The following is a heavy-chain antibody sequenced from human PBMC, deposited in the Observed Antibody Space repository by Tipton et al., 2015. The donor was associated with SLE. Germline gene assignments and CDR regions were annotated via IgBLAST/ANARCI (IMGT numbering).Heavy chain of an antibody. Sequence: LRLSCAASGFTFSSYAMSWVRQPPGKGLEWIGEINHSGSTNYNPSLKSRVTISVDTSKNQFSLKLSSVTAADTAVYYCARREALFDLWGRGTLVTVSS. J-gene: IGHJ2*01. D-gene: IGHD1-26*01. CDR1: GFTFSSYA. CDR3: ARREALFDL. V-gene: IGHV4-34*01. CDR2: INHSGST.